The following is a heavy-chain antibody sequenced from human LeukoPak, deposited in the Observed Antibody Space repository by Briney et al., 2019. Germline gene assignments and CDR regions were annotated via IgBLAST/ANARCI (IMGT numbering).Heavy chain of an antibody. V-gene: IGHV1-18*01. Sequence: ASVKVSCKASGYTFTSYDISWVRQPPAQGLEWMGWISTYNSNTNQAEKLQGRITMTTDTSTSTAYMELRSLRSDDAAVYYCARGAAGSYDYWGQGTLVTVSS. CDR2: ISTYNSNT. D-gene: IGHD6-13*01. CDR1: GYTFTSYD. J-gene: IGHJ4*02. CDR3: ARGAAGSYDY.